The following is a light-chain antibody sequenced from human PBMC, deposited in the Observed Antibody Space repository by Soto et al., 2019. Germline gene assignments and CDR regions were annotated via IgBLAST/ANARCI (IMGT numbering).Light chain of an antibody. CDR2: DVS. CDR1: SSDVGGYNY. CDR3: SSYTSSRNV. V-gene: IGLV2-14*01. Sequence: QSALTQPASVSGSPGQSITISCTRTSSDVGGYNYVSWYQQHPGKAPKLLIYDVSNRPSGVSNRFSGSKSGNTASLTISGLQAEDEADYYCSSYTSSRNVFGTGTQLTVL. J-gene: IGLJ1*01.